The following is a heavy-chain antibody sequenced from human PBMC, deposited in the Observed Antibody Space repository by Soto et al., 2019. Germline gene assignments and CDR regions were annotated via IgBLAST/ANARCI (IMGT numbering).Heavy chain of an antibody. V-gene: IGHV3-30-3*01. CDR1: GFTFSSYA. CDR3: ARDPYSYGPKFGYFDY. CDR2: ISFDGSNK. J-gene: IGHJ4*02. Sequence: QVQLVESGGGVAQPGRSLRLSCAASGFTFSSYAMHWVRQAPGKGLEWVAVISFDGSNKYYADSVKGRFTISRDNSENTLYLQMNSLRGEDTAVYYCARDPYSYGPKFGYFDYWGQGTLVTVSS. D-gene: IGHD5-18*01.